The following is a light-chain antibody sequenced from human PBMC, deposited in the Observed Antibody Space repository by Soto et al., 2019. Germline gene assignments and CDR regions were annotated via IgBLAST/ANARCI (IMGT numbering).Light chain of an antibody. CDR3: QQYNRYSSYT. CDR2: KAS. Sequence: DIQMTQFPSTLSASIGDRVTITCRASQTVSSWLAWYQQKPGKAPKLLIYKASTLETGVPSRSGGSGSGTDFTLTISSLQPDDFATYYCQQYNRYSSYTFGQGTRLEIK. CDR1: QTVSSW. V-gene: IGKV1-5*03. J-gene: IGKJ2*01.